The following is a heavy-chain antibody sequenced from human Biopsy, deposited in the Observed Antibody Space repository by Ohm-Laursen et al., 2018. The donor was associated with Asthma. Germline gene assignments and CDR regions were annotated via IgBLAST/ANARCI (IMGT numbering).Heavy chain of an antibody. V-gene: IGHV4-61*01. J-gene: IGHJ6*02. CDR3: ARGPNYHGSGRAPIGMDV. D-gene: IGHD3-10*01. Sequence: SETLSLTWAVSGDSVSTGSYYWSWIRQPPGKGLEWLGYIYFTGSDNYNPSLKSRVTISVDTSKNQFSLRLNSVTAADTAVYYCARGPNYHGSGRAPIGMDVWGQGTTVTVSS. CDR1: GDSVSTGSYY. CDR2: IYFTGSD.